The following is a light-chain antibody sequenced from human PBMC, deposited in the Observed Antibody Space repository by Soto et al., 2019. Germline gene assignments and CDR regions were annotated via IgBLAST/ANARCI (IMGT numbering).Light chain of an antibody. CDR1: SFSIGNNY. J-gene: IGLJ1*01. Sequence: VLVQPPSVSAGPGQKVTISCSGSSFSIGNNYVSWYQQLPGTAPKLLIYENEKRPSGIPDRFSGSKSGTSATLGITGLQTGDEADYYCGTWDSSLSTYVFATGTKVTVL. CDR3: GTWDSSLSTYV. CDR2: ENE. V-gene: IGLV1-51*02.